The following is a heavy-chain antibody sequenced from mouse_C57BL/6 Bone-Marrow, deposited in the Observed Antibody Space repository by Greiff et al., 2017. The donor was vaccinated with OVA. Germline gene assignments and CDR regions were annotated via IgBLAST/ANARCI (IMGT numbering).Heavy chain of an antibody. CDR3: ARYYGSSPYYYAMDY. D-gene: IGHD1-1*01. J-gene: IGHJ4*01. V-gene: IGHV2-6*03. CDR1: GFSLTSYG. CDR2: IWSDGST. Sequence: VKLMESGPGLVAPSQSLSITCTVSGFSLTSYGVHWVRQPPGQGLEWLVVIWSDGSTTYNSALKSRLGISKDNSTSQVFLEMNSLQTDDTAMYCCARYYGSSPYYYAMDYWGQGTSGTVSS.